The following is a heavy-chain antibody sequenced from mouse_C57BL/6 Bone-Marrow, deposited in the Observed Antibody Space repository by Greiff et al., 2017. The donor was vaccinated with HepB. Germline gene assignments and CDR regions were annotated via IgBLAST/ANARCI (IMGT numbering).Heavy chain of an antibody. CDR3: ASESEDYYGSSYFDY. CDR1: GYSITSGYY. Sequence: EVKLVESGPGLVKPSQSLSLTCSVTGYSITSGYYWNWIRQFPGNKLEWMGYISYDGSNNYNPSLKNRISITRDTSKNQFFLKLNSVTTEDTATYYCASESEDYYGSSYFDYWGQGTTLTVSS. J-gene: IGHJ2*01. D-gene: IGHD1-1*01. CDR2: ISYDGSN. V-gene: IGHV3-6*01.